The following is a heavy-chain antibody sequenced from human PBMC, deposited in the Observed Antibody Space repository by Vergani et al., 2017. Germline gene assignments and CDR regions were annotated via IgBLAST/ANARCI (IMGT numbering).Heavy chain of an antibody. CDR3: ARELSYSSGWDAGFDY. CDR2: INSDGSST. Sequence: EVQLVESGGGLVQPGGSLRLSCAASGFTFSSYWMHWVRQAPGKGLVWVSRINSDGSSTSYEDSVKGRCTISRDNAKNTLYLQMNSLRAEDTAVYYCARELSYSSGWDAGFDYWGQGTLVTVSS. J-gene: IGHJ4*02. CDR1: GFTFSSYW. D-gene: IGHD6-19*01. V-gene: IGHV3-74*01.